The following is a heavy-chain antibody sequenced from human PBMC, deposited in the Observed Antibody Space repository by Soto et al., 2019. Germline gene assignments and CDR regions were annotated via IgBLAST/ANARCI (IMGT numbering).Heavy chain of an antibody. CDR1: GGSIGGIVDH. D-gene: IGHD4-17*01. Sequence: SVTQCLTCRVSGGSIGGIVDHRGWIRQPPGKGLEWIGSIYYSGSTYYNPSLKSRVTISVDTSKNQFSLKLSSVTAADTAVYYCATFPTVTRPRRAFDIWGQGTMVSVSS. CDR3: ATFPTVTRPRRAFDI. J-gene: IGHJ3*02. CDR2: IYYSGST. V-gene: IGHV4-39*01.